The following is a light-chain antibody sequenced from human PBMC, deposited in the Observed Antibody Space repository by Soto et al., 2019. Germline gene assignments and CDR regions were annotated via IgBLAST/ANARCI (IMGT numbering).Light chain of an antibody. Sequence: IGMTQSPATLSVSPGERATLSCRASQSVSGYLAWYQQKPGQAPRLLIYDGSHRATGIPARFSGSGSGTDFTLTISGLEPEDFAVYYCQQRSNWLISFGPGTKVDIK. J-gene: IGKJ3*01. V-gene: IGKV3-11*01. CDR1: QSVSGY. CDR2: DGS. CDR3: QQRSNWLIS.